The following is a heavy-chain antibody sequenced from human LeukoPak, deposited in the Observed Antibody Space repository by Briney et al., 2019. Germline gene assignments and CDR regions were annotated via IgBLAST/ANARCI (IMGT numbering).Heavy chain of an antibody. CDR2: INHSGST. Sequence: PSETLSLTCAVYGGSFSGYYWSWIRQPPGKGLEWIGEINHSGSTNYNPSLKSRVTISVDTSKNQFSLKLSSVTAADTAVHNCARDGWFGESSGDWGQGTLVTVSS. D-gene: IGHD3-10*01. V-gene: IGHV4-34*01. CDR1: GGSFSGYY. J-gene: IGHJ4*02. CDR3: ARDGWFGESSGD.